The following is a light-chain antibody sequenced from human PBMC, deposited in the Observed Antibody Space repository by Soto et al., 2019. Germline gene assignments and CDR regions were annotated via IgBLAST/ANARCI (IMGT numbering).Light chain of an antibody. V-gene: IGLV4-69*01. CDR3: QTGGTGVVV. Sequence: QPVLTQSPSASASLGASVKLTCTLSSGHSSNAIAWHQQQPEKGPRYLMKLNSDGSHSKGDGIPDRFSGSSSGAERYLTISSLQSEDEADYYCQTGGTGVVVFGGGTKVTVL. J-gene: IGLJ2*01. CDR2: LNSDGSH. CDR1: SGHSSNA.